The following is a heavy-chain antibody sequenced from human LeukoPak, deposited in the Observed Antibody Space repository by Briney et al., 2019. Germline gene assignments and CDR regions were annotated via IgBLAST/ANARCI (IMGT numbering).Heavy chain of an antibody. D-gene: IGHD3-10*01. CDR1: GFTFSSYS. CDR2: ISSSSSTI. J-gene: IGHJ5*02. CDR3: AKDLLRDRWFGES. V-gene: IGHV3-48*01. Sequence: PGGSLRLSCAASGFTFSSYSMNWVRQAPGKGLEWVSYISSSSSTIYYADSVKGRFTISRDNAKNSLYLQMNSLRGEDTAVYYCAKDLLRDRWFGESWGQGTLATVSS.